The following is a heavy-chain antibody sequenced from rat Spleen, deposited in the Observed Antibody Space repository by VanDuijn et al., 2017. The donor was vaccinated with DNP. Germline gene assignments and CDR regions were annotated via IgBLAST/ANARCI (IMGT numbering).Heavy chain of an antibody. V-gene: IGHV5S13*01. Sequence: EVQLVESGGGLVQPGRSLKLSCAASGFTFSDYYMAWVRQTPTKGLEWVTYIDYDGGNTYYRDSVKGRFTISRDNSKNTQYLQMDSLRSEDMATYYCASPDYYDGSYPFFWGPGTMVTVSS. D-gene: IGHD1-12*02. CDR3: ASPDYYDGSYPFF. CDR2: IDYDGGNT. J-gene: IGHJ1*01. CDR1: GFTFSDYY.